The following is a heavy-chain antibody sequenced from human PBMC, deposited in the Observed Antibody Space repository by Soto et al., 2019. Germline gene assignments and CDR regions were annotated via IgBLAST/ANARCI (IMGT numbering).Heavy chain of an antibody. J-gene: IGHJ4*02. Sequence: SETKSVTCAVADGYIRSGGCSWSWIRQPPGKGLEWIGYIYHSGSTYYNPSLKSRVTISVDRSKNQFSLKLSSVTAADTAVYYCAAGGGLPRYYWGQGTLVTVSS. CDR1: DGYIRSGGCS. V-gene: IGHV4-30-2*01. CDR3: AAGGGLPRYY. D-gene: IGHD5-12*01. CDR2: IYHSGST.